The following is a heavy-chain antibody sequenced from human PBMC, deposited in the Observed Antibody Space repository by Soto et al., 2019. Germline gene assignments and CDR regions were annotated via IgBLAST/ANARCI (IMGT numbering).Heavy chain of an antibody. J-gene: IGHJ4*02. Sequence: SVKVSCKASGGTFSSYTISWVRQAPGQGLEWMGRIIPILGIANYAQKFQGRVTITADKSTSTAYMELSSLRSEDTAVYYCARENIEVDEYSSPLYYWGQGPLVTVSP. CDR1: GGTFSSYT. D-gene: IGHD6-19*01. V-gene: IGHV1-69*04. CDR3: ARENIEVDEYSSPLYY. CDR2: IIPILGIA.